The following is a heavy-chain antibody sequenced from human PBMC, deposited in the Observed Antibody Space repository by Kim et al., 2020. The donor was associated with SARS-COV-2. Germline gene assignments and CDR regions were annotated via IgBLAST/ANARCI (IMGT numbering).Heavy chain of an antibody. CDR1: GFTFSSYA. D-gene: IGHD5-12*01. J-gene: IGHJ3*02. CDR3: AKDLGDGYNSDAFDI. Sequence: GGSLRLSCAASGFTFSSYAMSWVRQAPGKGLEWVSAISFSGGSTYYADSVKGRFTISRDNSKNTLYLQMNSLRAEDTAVYYCAKDLGDGYNSDAFDIWGQGKRDTVPS. V-gene: IGHV3-23*01. CDR2: ISFSGGST.